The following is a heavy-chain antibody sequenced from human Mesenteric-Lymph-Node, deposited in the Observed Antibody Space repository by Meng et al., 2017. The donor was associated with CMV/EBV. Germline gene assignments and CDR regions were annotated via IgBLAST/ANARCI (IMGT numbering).Heavy chain of an antibody. Sequence: GESLKISCEVSESTVSGSYMSWVRQAPGKGLEWVSVIYSGGNTYYADSVKGRFTISRDNAKNTLYLQMNSLRADDTAVYYCELRYDSGASYYWGQGTLVTVSS. CDR3: ELRYDSGASYY. V-gene: IGHV3-66*01. J-gene: IGHJ4*02. CDR1: ESTVSGSY. CDR2: IYSGGNT. D-gene: IGHD3-22*01.